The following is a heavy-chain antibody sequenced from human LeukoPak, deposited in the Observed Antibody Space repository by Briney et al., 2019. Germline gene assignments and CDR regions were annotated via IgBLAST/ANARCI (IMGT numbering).Heavy chain of an antibody. CDR2: ISSSSSYI. D-gene: IGHD4-17*01. J-gene: IGHJ4*02. CDR3: ARDFGFGYDYGDYVTIGSY. CDR1: GFTLSIYS. V-gene: IGHV3-21*01. Sequence: EGALRLSCAASGFTLSIYSMNWVRQAPGKGLEWVSSISSSSSYIYYAHSVKGRFTISRDNAKNSLYLQMNSLRAEDTAVYYCARDFGFGYDYGDYVTIGSYWGQGTLVTVSS.